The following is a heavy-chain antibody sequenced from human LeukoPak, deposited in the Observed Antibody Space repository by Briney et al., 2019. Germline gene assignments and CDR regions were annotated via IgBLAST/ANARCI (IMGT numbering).Heavy chain of an antibody. V-gene: IGHV1-69*01. J-gene: IGHJ5*02. D-gene: IGHD3-10*01. CDR3: ARDFQVVRGVIGDNWFDP. CDR1: GGTFSSYA. CDR2: IIPIFGTA. Sequence: SVKVSCKASGGTFSSYAISWVRQAPGQGLEWMGGIIPIFGTANYAQKFQGRVTITADESTSTAYMELSSLRSEDTAVYYCARDFQVVRGVIGDNWFDPWGQGTLVTVSS.